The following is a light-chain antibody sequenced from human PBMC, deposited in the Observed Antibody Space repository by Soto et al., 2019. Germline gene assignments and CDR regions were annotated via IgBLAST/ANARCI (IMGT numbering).Light chain of an antibody. CDR1: SSDVGGYNY. Sequence: ALTQPPSASGSPGQSVTISCTGTSSDVGGYNYVSWYQQHPGKAPKLMIYEVSKRPSGVPDRFSGSKSGNTASLTVSGLQAEDEADYYCSSYAGSNNLLFGGGTKVTVL. J-gene: IGLJ2*01. V-gene: IGLV2-8*01. CDR2: EVS. CDR3: SSYAGSNNLL.